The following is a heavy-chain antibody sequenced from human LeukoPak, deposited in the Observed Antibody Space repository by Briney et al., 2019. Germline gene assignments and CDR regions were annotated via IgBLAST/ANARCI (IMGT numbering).Heavy chain of an antibody. Sequence: GGSLRLSCVASGFTVSNSYMSWVRQAPGKGLEWVSVIYSAGSTYYADSVKGRFTISRDISKSTLYLQMNGLRAEDTAMYYCAKDRIDNTVDQWGQGTLVTVSS. D-gene: IGHD2-21*01. J-gene: IGHJ4*02. CDR2: IYSAGST. CDR3: AKDRIDNTVDQ. V-gene: IGHV3-66*01. CDR1: GFTVSNSY.